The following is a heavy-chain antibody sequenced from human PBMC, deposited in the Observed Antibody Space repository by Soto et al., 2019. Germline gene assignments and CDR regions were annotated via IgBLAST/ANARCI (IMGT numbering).Heavy chain of an antibody. CDR2: MNPNSGNT. CDR1: GYTFTSYD. Sequence: ASVKVSCKASGYTFTSYDINWVRQATGQGLEWMGWMNPNSGNTGYAQKFQGRVTMTRNTSISTAYMELSSLRSEDTAVYYCARSAYYYGSGSYYTGYYNYYYMDVWGKGTTVTVSS. CDR3: ARSAYYYGSGSYYTGYYNYYYMDV. J-gene: IGHJ6*03. D-gene: IGHD3-10*01. V-gene: IGHV1-8*01.